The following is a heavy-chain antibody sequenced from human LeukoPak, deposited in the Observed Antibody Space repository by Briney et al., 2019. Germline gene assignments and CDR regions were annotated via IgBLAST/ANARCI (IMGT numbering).Heavy chain of an antibody. D-gene: IGHD3-22*01. CDR2: INHSGST. CDR1: GGSISSYY. Sequence: SETLSLTCTASGGSISSYYWSWIRQPPGKGLEWIGEINHSGSTNYNPSLKSRVTISVDTSKNQFSLKLSSVTAADTAVYYCARGRFYDSSLGIWGQGTMVTVSS. V-gene: IGHV4-34*01. CDR3: ARGRFYDSSLGI. J-gene: IGHJ3*02.